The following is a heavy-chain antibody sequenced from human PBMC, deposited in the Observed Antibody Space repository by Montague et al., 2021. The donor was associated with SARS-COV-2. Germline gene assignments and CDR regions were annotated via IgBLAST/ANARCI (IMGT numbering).Heavy chain of an antibody. V-gene: IGHV4-39*07. J-gene: IGHJ4*02. CDR2: LYYSGAT. CDR1: GGSISDSNFN. D-gene: IGHD2-21*01. CDR3: ARLRGGTPGEH. Sequence: SETLSLTCTVSGGSISDSNFNWGWICQPPGKGLEWIGTLYYSGATYYNPSLKSRVTTSMDTSKNQFSLKLTSAIAADTAVYYCARLRGGTPGEHWGQGALVTVSS.